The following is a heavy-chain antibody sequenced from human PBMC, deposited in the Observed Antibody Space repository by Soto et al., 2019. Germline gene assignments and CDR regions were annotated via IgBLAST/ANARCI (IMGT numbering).Heavy chain of an antibody. CDR3: ARQTRSVPPYGDYSRGRGYFDY. CDR1: GGSFSGYY. J-gene: IGHJ4*02. CDR2: INHSGST. Sequence: QVQLQQWGAGLLKPSETLSLTCAVYGGSFSGYYWSWIRQPPGKGLEWIGEINHSGSTNYNPSLKSRGTISVDTSKNQCSLKLSSVTAADTAVYYCARQTRSVPPYGDYSRGRGYFDYWGQGTLVTVSS. D-gene: IGHD4-17*01. V-gene: IGHV4-34*01.